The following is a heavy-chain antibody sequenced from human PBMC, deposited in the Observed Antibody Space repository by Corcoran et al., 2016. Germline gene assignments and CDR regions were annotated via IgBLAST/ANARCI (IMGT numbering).Heavy chain of an antibody. Sequence: QVQLVQSGAEVKKPGSSVKVSCKASGGTFSSYAISWVRQAPGQGLEWMGGIIPIFGTANYAQKFQGRVTITADKSTSTAYMELSSLRSEDTAVYYCARGRRGLTYLQNWFDPWGQGTLVTVSS. D-gene: IGHD1-1*01. CDR1: GGTFSSYA. J-gene: IGHJ5*02. CDR2: IIPIFGTA. CDR3: ARGRRGLTYLQNWFDP. V-gene: IGHV1-69*06.